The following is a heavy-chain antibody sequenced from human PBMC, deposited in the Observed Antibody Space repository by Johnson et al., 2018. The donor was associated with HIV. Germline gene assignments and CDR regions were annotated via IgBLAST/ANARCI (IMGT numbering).Heavy chain of an antibody. Sequence: VQLVESGGGLVQPGGSLRLSCVVSGFTVSSNYITWVRQAPGKGLEWVSVISSGGDTYYADSVKDRFTISRDNSKNTLYLQMRADDTAVYYCAKDLWGYSSGWYGDALDIWGQGTMVTVSS. J-gene: IGHJ3*02. D-gene: IGHD6-19*01. V-gene: IGHV3-66*01. CDR3: AKDLWGYSSGWYGDALDI. CDR1: GFTVSSNY. CDR2: ISSGGDT.